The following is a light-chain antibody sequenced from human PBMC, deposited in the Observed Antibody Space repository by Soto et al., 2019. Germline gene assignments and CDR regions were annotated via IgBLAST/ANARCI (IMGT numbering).Light chain of an antibody. Sequence: DIQVTQSPSSLSASLGVRVSITCRASRDISNYLAWYQQKPGQVPRLLISGASTLHSGVPSRFSGSGSGTDFTLTITSLQPEDIATYFCQKYDTAPLTFGGGTKVEI. J-gene: IGKJ4*01. V-gene: IGKV1-27*01. CDR3: QKYDTAPLT. CDR2: GAS. CDR1: RDISNY.